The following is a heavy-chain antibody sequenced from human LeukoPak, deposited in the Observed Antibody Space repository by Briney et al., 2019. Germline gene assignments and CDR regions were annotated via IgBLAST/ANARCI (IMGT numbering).Heavy chain of an antibody. CDR3: AKGRIQLPSGYFDY. CDR1: GFTVSDYA. D-gene: IGHD5-18*01. Sequence: GGSLRLSSAPSGFTVSDYAMSWVRQAPGKGLEWVSAISGSGGSTYYADSVKGRFTISRDNSKNTLYLQMNSLRAEDTAVYYCAKGRIQLPSGYFDYWGQGTLVTVSS. CDR2: ISGSGGST. V-gene: IGHV3-23*01. J-gene: IGHJ4*02.